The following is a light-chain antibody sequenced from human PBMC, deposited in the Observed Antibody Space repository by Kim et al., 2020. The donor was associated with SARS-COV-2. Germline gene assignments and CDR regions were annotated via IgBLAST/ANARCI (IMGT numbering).Light chain of an antibody. J-gene: IGKJ4*01. CDR2: LGS. Sequence: DIVMTQSPLSLPVTPGEPASISCRSSQSLLHSNGYNYLDWYLQKPGQSPQLLIYLGSNRASGVPDRFSGSGSGTDFTLKISRVEAEDVGVYYCMQALQTPLTFGGRTKLEIK. V-gene: IGKV2-28*01. CDR3: MQALQTPLT. CDR1: QSLLHSNGYNY.